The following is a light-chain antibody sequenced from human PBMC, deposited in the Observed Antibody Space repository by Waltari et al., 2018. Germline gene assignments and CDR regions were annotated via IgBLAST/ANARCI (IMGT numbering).Light chain of an antibody. CDR2: QDT. V-gene: IGLV3-1*01. J-gene: IGLJ1*01. CDR1: KLGDKY. Sequence: SYELTQPPSVSVSPGQTASITCSGDKLGDKYACWYQQKAGQSPVLVIYQDTKRPSGIPERFSGSNSGNIATLTISGTQALDEADYYCQAWDSDTYYVFGTGTKVTVL. CDR3: QAWDSDTYYV.